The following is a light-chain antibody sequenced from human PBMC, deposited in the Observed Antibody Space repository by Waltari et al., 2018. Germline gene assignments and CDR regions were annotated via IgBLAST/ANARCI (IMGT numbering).Light chain of an antibody. J-gene: IGKJ4*01. CDR3: QQYSDSPRT. Sequence: IVLTQSRGTVSLSPGERAPLPCRASQSVSGTSLAWYQQKPGQAPSLLIFVAFSRATDIPHPVGGSGDGTDFTLTISSLKPEDFAVYDCQQYSDSPRTFDGLTKVYIQ. CDR1: QSVSGTS. CDR2: VAF. V-gene: IGKV3-20*01.